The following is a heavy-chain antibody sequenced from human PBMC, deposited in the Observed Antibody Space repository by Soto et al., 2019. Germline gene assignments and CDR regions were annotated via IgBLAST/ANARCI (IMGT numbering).Heavy chain of an antibody. CDR1: GGSISSYY. D-gene: IGHD2-21*02. CDR3: ARDHPQNDYYFDY. V-gene: IGHV4-59*01. CDR2: IYYSGST. J-gene: IGHJ4*02. Sequence: SETLSLTCTVSGGSISSYYWSWIRQPPGKGLEWIGYIYYSGSTNYNPSLKSRVTXSVXXXXXXXXXXXXXXXXXDTXXXXCARDHPQNDYYFDYWGQGTLVTVSS.